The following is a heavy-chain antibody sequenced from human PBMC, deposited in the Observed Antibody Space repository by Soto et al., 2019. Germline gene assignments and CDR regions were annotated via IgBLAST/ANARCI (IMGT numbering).Heavy chain of an antibody. J-gene: IGHJ5*02. CDR3: ARSARITIFGVVISTVANWFDP. D-gene: IGHD3-3*01. CDR1: GYTFTSYY. Sequence: ASLKVSCKASGYTFTSYYMHWVRQAPGQGLEWMGWINAGNGNTKYSQKFQGRVTITRDASASTAYMELSSLRSEDTAVYYCARSARITIFGVVISTVANWFDPWGQGTLVTVSS. CDR2: INAGNGNT. V-gene: IGHV1-3*01.